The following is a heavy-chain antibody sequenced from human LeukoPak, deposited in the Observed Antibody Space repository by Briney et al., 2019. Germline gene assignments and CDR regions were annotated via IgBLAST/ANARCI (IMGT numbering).Heavy chain of an antibody. CDR1: GFTFSSYS. D-gene: IGHD6-6*01. V-gene: IGHV3-21*01. CDR2: ISSSSSYI. Sequence: GGSLRLSCAASGFTFSSYSMNWVRQAPREGLEWVSSISSSSSYIHYADSVKGRFTISRDNAKNSLYLQMNSLRAEDTAVYYCARESEDSTNAFDYWGQGTLVTVSS. CDR3: ARESEDSTNAFDY. J-gene: IGHJ4*02.